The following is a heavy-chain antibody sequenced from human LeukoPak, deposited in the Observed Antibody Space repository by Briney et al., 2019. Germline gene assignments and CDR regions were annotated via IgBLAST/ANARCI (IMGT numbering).Heavy chain of an antibody. CDR3: ARDSIAAAGSGDY. V-gene: IGHV1-2*02. J-gene: IGHJ4*02. Sequence: ASVKVSCKASGYTFTGYYMHWVRQAPGQGLEWMGWINPNSGGTNYAKKFQGGVTLTRDTSIRTAYMELSRLRSDDTAVYYCARDSIAAAGSGDYWGQGTLVTVSS. D-gene: IGHD6-13*01. CDR2: INPNSGGT. CDR1: GYTFTGYY.